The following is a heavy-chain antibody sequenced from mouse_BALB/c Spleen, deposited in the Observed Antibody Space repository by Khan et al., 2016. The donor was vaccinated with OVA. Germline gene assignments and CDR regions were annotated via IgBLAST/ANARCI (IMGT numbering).Heavy chain of an antibody. CDR3: TRGGGGSSFAY. CDR1: GYTFTDFT. Sequence: QVQLQQSGAELVRPGVSVKISCKGSGYTFTDFTMHWVKQSHAKSLEWIGVISTYYGDVTYNQKFKGKATMTVDKSSSTAYMELARLTSEDSAIYSVTRGGGGSSFAYWGQGTLVTVSA. V-gene: IGHV1S137*01. J-gene: IGHJ3*01. CDR2: ISTYYGDV. D-gene: IGHD1-1*01.